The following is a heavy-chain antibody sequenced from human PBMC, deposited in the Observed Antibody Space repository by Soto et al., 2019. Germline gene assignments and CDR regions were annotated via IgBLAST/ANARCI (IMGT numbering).Heavy chain of an antibody. CDR1: GYSFTSYC. V-gene: IGHV5-51*01. CDR2: IYPGDSDT. J-gene: IGHJ6*02. Sequence: PGESLKISCKGSGYSFTSYCIVRVRQMPGKGLEWMGIIYPGDSDTRYSPSFQGQVTISADKSISTAYLQWSSLKASDTAMYYCARHYFDFWSGYTAHYYYGMDVWGQGTTVTVSS. CDR3: ARHYFDFWSGYTAHYYYGMDV. D-gene: IGHD3-3*01.